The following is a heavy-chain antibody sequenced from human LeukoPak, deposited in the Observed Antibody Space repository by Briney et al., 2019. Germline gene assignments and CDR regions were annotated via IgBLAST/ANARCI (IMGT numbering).Heavy chain of an antibody. CDR1: GFTFDDYA. Sequence: GGSLRLSCAASGFTFDDYAMHWVRQAPGKGLEWVSGISWNSGSIGYADSVKGRFTISRDNAKNSLYLQMNSLRAEDTALYYCAKAKSMGIAAAVSTWGQGTLVTVSS. CDR3: AKAKSMGIAAAVST. V-gene: IGHV3-9*01. CDR2: ISWNSGSI. D-gene: IGHD6-13*01. J-gene: IGHJ1*01.